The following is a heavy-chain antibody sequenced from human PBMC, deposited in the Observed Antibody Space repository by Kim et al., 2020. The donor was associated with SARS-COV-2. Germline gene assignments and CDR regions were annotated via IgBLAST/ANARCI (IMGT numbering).Heavy chain of an antibody. V-gene: IGHV3-48*02. CDR3: ARRAMVQGVTYYYYYYMDV. J-gene: IGHJ6*03. D-gene: IGHD3-10*01. Sequence: GGSLRLSCAASGFTFSSYSMNWVRQAPGKGLEWVSYISSSSSTIYYADSVKGRFTISRDNAKNSLYLQMNSLRDEDTAVYYCARRAMVQGVTYYYYYYMDVWGKGTTVTVSS. CDR2: ISSSSSTI. CDR1: GFTFSSYS.